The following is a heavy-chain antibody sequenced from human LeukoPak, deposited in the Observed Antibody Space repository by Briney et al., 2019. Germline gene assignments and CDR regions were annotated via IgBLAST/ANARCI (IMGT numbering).Heavy chain of an antibody. V-gene: IGHV1-2*02. CDR2: INPNSGGT. Sequence: GASVKVPCKASGYTFTGYYMHRVRQAPGQGLEWMGWINPNSGGTNYAQKFQGRVTMTRDTSISTAYMELSRLRSDDTAVYYCARVDNPGGSYFGYWGQGTLVTVSS. D-gene: IGHD1-26*01. CDR3: ARVDNPGGSYFGY. J-gene: IGHJ4*02. CDR1: GYTFTGYY.